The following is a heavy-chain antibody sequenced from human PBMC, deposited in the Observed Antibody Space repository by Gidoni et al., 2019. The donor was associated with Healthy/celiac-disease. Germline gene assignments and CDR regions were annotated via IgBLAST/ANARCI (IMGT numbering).Heavy chain of an antibody. Sequence: QVQLQESGPGLVKPSETPSLTCAVSGYSISSGYYWGWIRQPPGKGLEWIGSIYHSGSTYYNPSLKSRVTISVDTSKNQFSLKLSSVTAADTAVYYCARDWGYLAFFDYWGQGTLVTVSS. D-gene: IGHD3-16*01. V-gene: IGHV4-38-2*02. CDR1: GYSISSGYY. CDR2: IYHSGST. CDR3: ARDWGYLAFFDY. J-gene: IGHJ4*02.